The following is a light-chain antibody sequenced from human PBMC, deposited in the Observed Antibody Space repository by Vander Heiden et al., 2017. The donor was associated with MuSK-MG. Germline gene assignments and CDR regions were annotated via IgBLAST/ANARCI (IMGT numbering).Light chain of an antibody. CDR2: YAS. CDR3: HQSVTVPQT. V-gene: IGKV6-21*01. CDR1: QNVGSS. J-gene: IGKJ1*01. Sequence: DIVLTQSPDFQSVPPKEKVTITCRASQNVGSSLHWYQQKPHQSPKLLIKYASHSGSGVPSRFSGSGYGTDFTLTINSLEPEDAATYYCHQSVTVPQTFGQGTKVEI.